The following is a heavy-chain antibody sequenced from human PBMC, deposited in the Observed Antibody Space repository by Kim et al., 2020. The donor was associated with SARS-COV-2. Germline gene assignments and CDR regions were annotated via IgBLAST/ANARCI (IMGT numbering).Heavy chain of an antibody. D-gene: IGHD6-13*01. V-gene: IGHV3-30*03. CDR3: ARDPSSSWGNCYFDL. CDR1: GFTLSNYG. J-gene: IGHJ2*01. CDR2: ISYDGNKK. Sequence: GGSLRLSCEASGFTLSNYGMHWVRQAPGKGLEWVAIISYDGNKKYYVDSVKGRFTISRDNSKNTLYLQMNSLRPEDTAVYYCARDPSSSWGNCYFDLWGRGTLVTVSS.